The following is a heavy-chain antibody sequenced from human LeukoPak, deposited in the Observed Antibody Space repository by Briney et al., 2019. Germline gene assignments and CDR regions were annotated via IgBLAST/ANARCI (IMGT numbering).Heavy chain of an antibody. D-gene: IGHD6-13*01. V-gene: IGHV3-30-3*01. J-gene: IGHJ4*02. Sequence: GGSLRLSCAAFGFTFSSYAMHWARQAPGKGLEWVSVISFDGSDKYYADSVKGRFTISRDKSKNTLYLQMNSLRAEDTAVYYCAEDATAAGHTVDYWGQGTLVTVSS. CDR2: ISFDGSDK. CDR1: GFTFSSYA. CDR3: AEDATAAGHTVDY.